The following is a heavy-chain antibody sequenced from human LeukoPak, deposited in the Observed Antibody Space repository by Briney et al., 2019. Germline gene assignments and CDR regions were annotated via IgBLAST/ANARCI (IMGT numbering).Heavy chain of an antibody. D-gene: IGHD6-13*01. Sequence: GGSLRLSCAASGFTVSSNYMSWVRQAPGKGLEWVSVIYNGGSTYYADSVKGRFTISRDNSKNTLYLQMNSLRAEDTAVYYCATYSSSWTAYYYMDVWGKGTTVTVSS. CDR1: GFTVSSNY. V-gene: IGHV3-53*01. J-gene: IGHJ6*03. CDR2: IYNGGST. CDR3: ATYSSSWTAYYYMDV.